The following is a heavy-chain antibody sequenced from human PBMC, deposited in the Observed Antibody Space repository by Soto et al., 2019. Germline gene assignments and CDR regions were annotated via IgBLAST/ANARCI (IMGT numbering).Heavy chain of an antibody. V-gene: IGHV4-39*01. Sequence: QLQLQESGPGLVKPSETLSFTCTVSSGSISSTIYSWDWIRQPPGKGLEWIGSIFYSGSTYYNPSLKSRVTISVDTSKNQFSLTLTSVTAADTAVYYCARQCRGVTCHWFVPWGQGTLVTVSS. D-gene: IGHD2-15*01. CDR1: SGSISSTIYS. J-gene: IGHJ5*02. CDR2: IFYSGST. CDR3: ARQCRGVTCHWFVP.